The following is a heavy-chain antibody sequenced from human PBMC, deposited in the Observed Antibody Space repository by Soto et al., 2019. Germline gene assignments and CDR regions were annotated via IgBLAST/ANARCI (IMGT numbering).Heavy chain of an antibody. Sequence: KTSETLSLTCTVSGGSISSGDYYWSWIRQPPGKGLEWIGYIYYSGSTYYNPSLKSRVTISVDTSKNQFSLKLSSVTAADTAVYYCARDNCGGDCYPDSYGMDVWGQGTTVTVSS. CDR3: ARDNCGGDCYPDSYGMDV. CDR1: GGSISSGDYY. V-gene: IGHV4-30-4*01. J-gene: IGHJ6*02. D-gene: IGHD2-21*02. CDR2: IYYSGST.